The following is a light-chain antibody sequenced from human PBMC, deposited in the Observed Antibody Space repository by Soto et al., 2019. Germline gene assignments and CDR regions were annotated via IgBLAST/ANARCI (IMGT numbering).Light chain of an antibody. V-gene: IGLV2-11*01. CDR2: DVS. CDR1: NTDVGGYNY. CDR3: CSYAGSDSYVV. J-gene: IGLJ2*01. Sequence: QSVLTQPRSVSGSPGQSVTISCTGTNTDVGGYNYVSWYQQHPGKAPKLMIYDVSKRPSGVPDRFSGSKSGNTASLTFSGLQAEDEADYYCCSYAGSDSYVVFGGGTKLTVL.